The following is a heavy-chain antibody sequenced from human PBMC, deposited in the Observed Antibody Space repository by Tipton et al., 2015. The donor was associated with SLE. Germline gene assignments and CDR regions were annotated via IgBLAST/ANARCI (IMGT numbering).Heavy chain of an antibody. V-gene: IGHV3-48*03. CDR1: GFTFSNYE. D-gene: IGHD2-2*01. Sequence: SLRLSCATSGFTFSNYEMNWVRQAPGKGLEWISYISSAGNAIYYADSVKGRFTISRDNSRNTLYLQMNSLRAEDTAVYYCARMDCSTTSCYLDWYFDLWGRGTLVTVSS. CDR3: ARMDCSTTSCYLDWYFDL. J-gene: IGHJ2*01. CDR2: ISSAGNAI.